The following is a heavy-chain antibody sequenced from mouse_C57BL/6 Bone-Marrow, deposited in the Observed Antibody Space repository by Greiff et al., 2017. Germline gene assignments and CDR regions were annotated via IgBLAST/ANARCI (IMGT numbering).Heavy chain of an antibody. CDR1: GYTFTSYW. D-gene: IGHD1-1*01. Sequence: QVQLQQPGAELVKPGASVKLSCKASGYTFTSYWMHWVKQRPGQGLEWIGMIHPNSGSTNYNEKFKSKATLTVDKSSSTAYMQLSSLTYEDSEDSYCARGVYGGEGYWGQGTTLTVSS. CDR3: ARGVYGGEGY. J-gene: IGHJ2*01. CDR2: IHPNSGST. V-gene: IGHV1-64*01.